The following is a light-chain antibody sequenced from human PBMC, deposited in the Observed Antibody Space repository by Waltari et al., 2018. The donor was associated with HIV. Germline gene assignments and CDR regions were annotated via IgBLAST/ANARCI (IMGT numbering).Light chain of an antibody. Sequence: DIQMTQSLSTLSASVGDRVTLTCRASQSISNWLAWYQQKPGNAPKLLIYKASTLEGGVPSRFRGSESGTEFTLTINSLQPDDFATYFCQQYYLSPWTFGQGARV. J-gene: IGKJ1*01. CDR2: KAS. CDR1: QSISNW. CDR3: QQYYLSPWT. V-gene: IGKV1-5*03.